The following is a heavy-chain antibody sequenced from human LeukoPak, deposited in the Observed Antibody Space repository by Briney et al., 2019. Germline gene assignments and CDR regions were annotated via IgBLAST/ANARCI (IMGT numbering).Heavy chain of an antibody. CDR2: IYSGGST. D-gene: IGHD4-11*01. CDR1: GFTVSSNY. Sequence: PGGSLRLSCAASGFTVSSNYMSWVRQAPGKGLEWVSVIYSGGSTYYADSVKCRFTISRDNSKNTLYLQMNSLRAEDTAVYYCARDLFNYSNFGYWGQGTLVTVSS. V-gene: IGHV3-66*01. J-gene: IGHJ4*02. CDR3: ARDLFNYSNFGY.